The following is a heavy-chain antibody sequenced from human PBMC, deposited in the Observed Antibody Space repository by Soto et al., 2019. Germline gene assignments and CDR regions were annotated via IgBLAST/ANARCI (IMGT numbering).Heavy chain of an antibody. J-gene: IGHJ4*02. D-gene: IGHD6-6*01. CDR1: GFTFSSYT. CDR3: AREGERHGSSFDY. Sequence: EVQLVESGGGLVQPGGSLRLSCAASGFTFSSYTMNWVRQAPGKGLEWVSYISSSSSTIFYADSVKGRFTISRDNAKNSLYLQMNSLRDDDTAVYYCAREGERHGSSFDYWGQGTLVTVSS. V-gene: IGHV3-48*02. CDR2: ISSSSSTI.